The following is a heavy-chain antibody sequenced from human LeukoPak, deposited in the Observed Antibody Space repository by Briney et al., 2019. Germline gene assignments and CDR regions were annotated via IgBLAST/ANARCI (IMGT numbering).Heavy chain of an antibody. CDR2: IYSGGSA. Sequence: GGSLRLSCAASGFTVSSNYMNWVRQAPGKGLEWVSAIYSGGSADYADSVKGRFTISRDNSKNTVYLQVNSLRAEDTAVYYCARVNSGYYGMDVWGQGTTVTVSS. V-gene: IGHV3-66*01. CDR1: GFTVSSNY. D-gene: IGHD4-23*01. CDR3: ARVNSGYYGMDV. J-gene: IGHJ6*02.